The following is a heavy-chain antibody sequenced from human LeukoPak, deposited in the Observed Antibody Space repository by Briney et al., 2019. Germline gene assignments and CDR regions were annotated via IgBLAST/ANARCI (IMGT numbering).Heavy chain of an antibody. CDR3: AKDLYNWNTLACDY. CDR1: GFTFSSYG. D-gene: IGHD1-1*01. Sequence: GGSLRLSCAVSGFTFSSYGMHWVRQAPGKGLEWVAFIRYDGSNKYYADSVKGRFTISRDNSKNTLYLQMNSLRAEDTAVYYCAKDLYNWNTLACDYWGQGALVTVSS. J-gene: IGHJ4*02. V-gene: IGHV3-30*02. CDR2: IRYDGSNK.